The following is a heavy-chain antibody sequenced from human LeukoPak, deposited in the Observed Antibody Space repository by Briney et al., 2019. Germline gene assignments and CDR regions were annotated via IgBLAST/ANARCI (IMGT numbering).Heavy chain of an antibody. V-gene: IGHV4-34*01. CDR3: ARAHISGWYGGDWFDP. J-gene: IGHJ5*02. CDR2: INHSGST. Sequence: SETLSLTCAVYGGSFSGYYWSWIRQPPGKGLEWIGEINHSGSTNYNPSLKSRVTISVDTSKNQFSLKLSSVTAADTAVYYCARAHISGWYGGDWFDPWGQGTLVTVSS. D-gene: IGHD6-19*01. CDR1: GGSFSGYY.